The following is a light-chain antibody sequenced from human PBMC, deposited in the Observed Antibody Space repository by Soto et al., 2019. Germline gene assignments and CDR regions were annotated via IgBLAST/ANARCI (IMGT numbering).Light chain of an antibody. CDR1: QSVSSSY. V-gene: IGKV3-20*01. J-gene: IGKJ2*01. Sequence: ESVLTQSPGTLSLSPGERAALSCRASQSVSSSYLAWYQQKSGQAPRLLIYAASTRATGIPDRFSGSGSGTDFTLTISRLEPEDFAVYFCQLYGSSPPRYTFGRGTKLEIK. CDR2: AAS. CDR3: QLYGSSPPRYT.